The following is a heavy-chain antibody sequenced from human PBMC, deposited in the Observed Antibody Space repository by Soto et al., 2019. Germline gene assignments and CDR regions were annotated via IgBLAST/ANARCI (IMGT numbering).Heavy chain of an antibody. CDR3: AKDRYGLRAAGYGMDV. D-gene: IGHD6-13*01. Sequence: EVQLVESGGGLVQPGRSLRLSCAASGFTFDDYAMHWVRQAPGKGLEWVSGISWNSGSIGYADSVKGRFTISRDNAKNSLYLQMNSLRAEDTALYYCAKDRYGLRAAGYGMDVWGQGTTVTVSS. CDR1: GFTFDDYA. J-gene: IGHJ6*02. CDR2: ISWNSGSI. V-gene: IGHV3-9*01.